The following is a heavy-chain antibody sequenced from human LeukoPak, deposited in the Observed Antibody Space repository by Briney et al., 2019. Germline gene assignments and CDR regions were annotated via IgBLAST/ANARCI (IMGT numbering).Heavy chain of an antibody. CDR1: GGTFSSYA. J-gene: IGHJ6*03. D-gene: IGHD2-15*01. CDR2: IIPIFGTA. CDR3: ARVGPVLGYYYYYCMDV. V-gene: IGHV1-69*13. Sequence: ASVKVSCKASGGTFSSYAISWVRQAPGQGLEWMGGIIPIFGTANYAQKFQGRVTITADESTSTAYMELSSLRSEDTAVYYCARVGPVLGYYYYYCMDVWGKGTTVTVSS.